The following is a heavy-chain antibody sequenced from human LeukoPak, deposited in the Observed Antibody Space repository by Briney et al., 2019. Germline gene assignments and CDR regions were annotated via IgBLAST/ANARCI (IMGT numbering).Heavy chain of an antibody. CDR3: AKTLYGDYGDYFDY. D-gene: IGHD4-17*01. V-gene: IGHV3-23*01. Sequence: GGSLRLSCAASGFTVSSNYMSWVRQAPGKGLEWVSGISGSGSSTYYADSVKGRFTISRDNSKNTLYLQMNSLRAEDTAVYYCAKTLYGDYGDYFDYWGQGTLVTVSS. CDR1: GFTVSSNY. J-gene: IGHJ4*02. CDR2: ISGSGSST.